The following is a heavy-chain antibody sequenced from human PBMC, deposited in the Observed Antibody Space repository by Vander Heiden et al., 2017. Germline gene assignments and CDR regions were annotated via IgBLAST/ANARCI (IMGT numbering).Heavy chain of an antibody. CDR2: IKLDESDT. D-gene: IGHD7-27*01. J-gene: IGHJ4*02. Sequence: EVQLVESGGGLVQPGGSLKLSCAASGFTFSSNWMNWVRQAPGKGLEWVANIKLDESDTHYVDSVKGRFTISRDNAKNSLYLQMNNLRAEDTAVYYCARDFDGEFDYWGQGTLVTVSS. CDR1: GFTFSSNW. CDR3: ARDFDGEFDY. V-gene: IGHV3-7*01.